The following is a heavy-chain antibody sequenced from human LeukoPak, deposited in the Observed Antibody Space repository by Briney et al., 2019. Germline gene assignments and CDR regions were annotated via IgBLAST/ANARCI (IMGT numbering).Heavy chain of an antibody. CDR3: ARRLTQYDCFDP. J-gene: IGHJ5*02. Sequence: SQTLSLTCAISGDSVSSNSVTWNWIRQSPSRGLEWLGRTYYRSTWYNDYAVSVRGRLTVNPDTSKNQFSLHLNSVTPEDTAVYYCARRLTQYDCFDPWGQGILVTVSS. D-gene: IGHD2-2*01. CDR1: GDSVSSNSVT. CDR2: TYYRSTWYN. V-gene: IGHV6-1*01.